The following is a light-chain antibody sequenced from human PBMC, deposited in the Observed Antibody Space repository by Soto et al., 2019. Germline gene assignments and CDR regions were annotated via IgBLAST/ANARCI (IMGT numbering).Light chain of an antibody. CDR3: QTWGTGIVT. J-gene: IGLJ2*01. V-gene: IGLV4-69*01. Sequence: QLVLTQSPSASASPGASVKLTCTLSSGHTNYAIAWHQQQPEKGPRFLIKINSDGSHSKGDGVPDRFSGSSSGAERYFTISSLQSEDEADYYCQTWGTGIVTFGGGTKLTVL. CDR2: INSDGSH. CDR1: SGHTNYA.